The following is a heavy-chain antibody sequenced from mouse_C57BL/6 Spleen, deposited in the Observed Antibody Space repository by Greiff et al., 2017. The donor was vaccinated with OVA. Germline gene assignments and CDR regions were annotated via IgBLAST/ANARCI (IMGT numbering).Heavy chain of an antibody. D-gene: IGHD2-2*01. J-gene: IGHJ4*01. Sequence: QVQLQQSGAELVRPGSSVKLSCKASGYTFTSYWMDWVKQRPGQGLEWIGNIYPSDSETHYNQKFKDKATLTVDKSSSTAYMQLSSLTSEDSAVYYCATGGMVTTRYAMDYWGQGTSVTVSS. V-gene: IGHV1-61*01. CDR1: GYTFTSYW. CDR2: IYPSDSET. CDR3: ATGGMVTTRYAMDY.